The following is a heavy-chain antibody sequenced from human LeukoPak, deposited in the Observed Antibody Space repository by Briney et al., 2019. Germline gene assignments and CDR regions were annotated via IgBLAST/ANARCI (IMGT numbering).Heavy chain of an antibody. J-gene: IGHJ6*03. V-gene: IGHV4-59*08. Sequence: SETLSLTCTVSGGSISSYYWXXIRQPPGKXXXXXXXXXXSGSTNYNPSLKSRVTISVDTSKNQFSLKLSSVTAADTAVYYCARRVFGVVQYYYYYYMDVWGKGTTVTVSS. CDR1: GGSISSYY. D-gene: IGHD3-3*01. CDR2: XXXSGST. CDR3: ARRVFGVVQYYYYYYMDV.